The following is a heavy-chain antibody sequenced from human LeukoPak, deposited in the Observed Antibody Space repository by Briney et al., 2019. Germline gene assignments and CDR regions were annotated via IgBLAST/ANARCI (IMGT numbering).Heavy chain of an antibody. CDR2: ISSSSERI. CDR1: GFMFSDVA. J-gene: IGHJ4*02. D-gene: IGHD3-22*01. CDR3: AKYGVVVIYGQLIDY. Sequence: GGSLRLSCAASGFMFSDVAMSWIRQAPGKGLEWVSAISSSSERIYYGDSFKGRFTISRDNSKNTLYLQMNSLRAEDTAVYYCAKYGVVVIYGQLIDYWGQGTLVTVSS. V-gene: IGHV3-23*01.